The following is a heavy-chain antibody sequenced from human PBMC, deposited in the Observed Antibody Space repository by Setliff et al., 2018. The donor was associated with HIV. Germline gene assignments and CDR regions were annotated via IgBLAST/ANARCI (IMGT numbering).Heavy chain of an antibody. J-gene: IGHJ4*02. CDR3: ASDYSGWYYFDC. V-gene: IGHV4-39*01. CDR2: LYYSGTT. CDR1: GGSISSSSYY. D-gene: IGHD6-19*01. Sequence: PSETLSLTCTVSGGSISSSSYYWGWIRQPPGKGLEWIGSLYYSGTTYYNPSLKSRLTISVDTSKNQFSLRLTSVTAADTAVYYCASDYSGWYYFDCWGQGTLVTVSS.